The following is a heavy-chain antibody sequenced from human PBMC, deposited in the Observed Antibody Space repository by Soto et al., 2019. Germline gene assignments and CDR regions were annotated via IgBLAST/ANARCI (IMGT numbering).Heavy chain of an antibody. J-gene: IGHJ1*01. CDR3: SKGLHSRRWYLAPQH. Sequence: EVQLVESGGGLVQPGRSLRLSCAASGFTFDDYAMHWVRQAPGKGLEWVSGISWNSGSIGYADSVKGRFTISRDNAKNPLYLPMNSLGAEDTALYYFSKGLHSRRWYLAPQHWGQGTLVTVSS. D-gene: IGHD6-13*01. V-gene: IGHV3-9*01. CDR1: GFTFDDYA. CDR2: ISWNSGSI.